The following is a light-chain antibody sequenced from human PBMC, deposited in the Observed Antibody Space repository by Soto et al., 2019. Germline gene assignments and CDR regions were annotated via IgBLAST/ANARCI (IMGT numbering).Light chain of an antibody. V-gene: IGKV3-15*01. CDR1: QSVGSN. CDR3: QQYNNWPPDFT. CDR2: DTS. J-gene: IGKJ2*01. Sequence: EIVMPQSPATLSVSPGERATLSCRASQSVGSNLAWFPQKPGQAPRLLMYDTSTRATGIPARFSGSGSATEFTLTINSLQSEDFAVYYCQQYNNWPPDFTFGQGTKLEIK.